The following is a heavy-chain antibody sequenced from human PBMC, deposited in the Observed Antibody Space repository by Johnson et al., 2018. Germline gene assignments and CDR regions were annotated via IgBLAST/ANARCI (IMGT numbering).Heavy chain of an antibody. D-gene: IGHD2-2*01. V-gene: IGHV3-30*18. CDR1: GFTFSSYA. CDR3: AKAVCSITCYRVTNNYFYGMDV. CDR2: ISYDGNNK. J-gene: IGHJ6*02. Sequence: QVQLVESGGGVVQPGRSLRLSCAASGFTFSSYAMHWVRQAPGKGLEWVAVISYDGNNKYYADSVKGRFTISRDKSKNTVDLQMNSLRAEDTAVYYWAKAVCSITCYRVTNNYFYGMDVWGQGTTVTVSS.